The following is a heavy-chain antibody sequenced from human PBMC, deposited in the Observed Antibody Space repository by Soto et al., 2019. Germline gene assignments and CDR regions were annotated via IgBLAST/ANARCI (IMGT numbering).Heavy chain of an antibody. D-gene: IGHD1-20*01. CDR2: IVVGSGNT. CDR3: ASTYNWNDGVLGYFDY. CDR1: GFTFTILA. V-gene: IGHV1-58*01. J-gene: IGHJ4*02. Sequence: GAPVKVSCNASGFTFTILAVQWVRQARGQRLEWIGWIVVGSGNTNYAQKFQERVTITRDMSTSTAYMELSSVTAADTAVYYCASTYNWNDGVLGYFDYWGQGTLVTVSS.